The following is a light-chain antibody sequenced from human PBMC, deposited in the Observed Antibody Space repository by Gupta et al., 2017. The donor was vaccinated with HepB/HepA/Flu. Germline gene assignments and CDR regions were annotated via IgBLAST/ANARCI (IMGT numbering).Light chain of an antibody. V-gene: IGKV1-16*02. J-gene: IGKJ4*01. CDR1: QDISNF. CDR3: LQDNSYPPT. Sequence: DIQMTQSPSSLSASVGDRVTITCRASQDISNFLDWFQHKPGKAPKSLIYEASNVQSGVPSNFSGSGSGTDFTLTISSLQPEDFATYYCLQDNSYPPTFGGGTKVEIK. CDR2: EAS.